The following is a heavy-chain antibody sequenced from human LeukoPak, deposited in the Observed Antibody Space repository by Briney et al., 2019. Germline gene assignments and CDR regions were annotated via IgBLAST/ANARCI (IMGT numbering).Heavy chain of an antibody. CDR3: ARDGGGDIVVVPAAMPDY. V-gene: IGHV3-30*04. CDR2: ISYVVSNK. Sequence: PRGSLRLSCAAAGFTLSSYAMHWVRQAPGNGREWVAVISYVVSNKYHADSVKGRFTISRDNSRKTLYLQMISLRAEDTAVYYCARDGGGDIVVVPAAMPDYWGQGTLVTVSS. D-gene: IGHD2-2*01. J-gene: IGHJ4*02. CDR1: GFTLSSYA.